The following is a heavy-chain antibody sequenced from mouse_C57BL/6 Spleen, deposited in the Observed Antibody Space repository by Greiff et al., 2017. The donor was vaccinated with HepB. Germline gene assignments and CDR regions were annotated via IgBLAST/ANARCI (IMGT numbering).Heavy chain of an antibody. CDR1: GFTFSSYG. V-gene: IGHV5-6*01. D-gene: IGHD2-5*01. J-gene: IGHJ4*01. CDR2: ISSGGSYT. Sequence: EVMLVESGGDLVKPGGSLKLSCAASGFTFSSYGMSWVRQTPDKRLEWVATISSGGSYTYFPDSVKGRFTISRDNAKNTLYLQMSSLKSEDTAMYYCARESNYVAMDYWGQGTSVTVSS. CDR3: ARESNYVAMDY.